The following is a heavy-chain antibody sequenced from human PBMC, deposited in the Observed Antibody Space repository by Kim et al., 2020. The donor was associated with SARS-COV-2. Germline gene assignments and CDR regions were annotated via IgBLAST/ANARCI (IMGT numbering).Heavy chain of an antibody. CDR1: GYTFTSYG. CDR2: ISTFNGNT. Sequence: ASVKVSCKTSGYTFTSYGVVWVRQAPGQGLEWVGWISTFNGNTKYAQKFLGRVAMTTDASTHTAYLQLKSLESGDTGVYFCARTNWNGLSHFDYLGQGT. D-gene: IGHD1-1*01. CDR3: ARTNWNGLSHFDY. J-gene: IGHJ4*02. V-gene: IGHV1-18*01.